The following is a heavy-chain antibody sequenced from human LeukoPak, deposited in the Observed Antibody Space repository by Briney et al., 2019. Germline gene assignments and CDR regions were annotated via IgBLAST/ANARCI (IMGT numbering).Heavy chain of an antibody. CDR1: GFTFSSYA. CDR2: ISYDGSNK. J-gene: IGHJ5*02. V-gene: IGHV3-30*04. CDR3: ARGSSTGTLSLWFDP. D-gene: IGHD1-14*01. Sequence: GGSLRLSCAASGFTFSSYAMHWIRQAPGKGLEWVAVISYDGSNKYYADSVKGRFTISRDNSKNTLYLQMNSLRAEDTAVYYCARGSSTGTLSLWFDPWGQGTLVTVSS.